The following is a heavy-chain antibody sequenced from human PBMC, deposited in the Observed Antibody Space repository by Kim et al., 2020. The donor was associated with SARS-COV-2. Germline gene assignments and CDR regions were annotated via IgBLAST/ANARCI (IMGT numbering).Heavy chain of an antibody. CDR1: GGSISSSSYY. CDR2: IYYSGST. Sequence: SETLSLTCTVSGGSISSSSYYWGWIRQPPGKGLEWIGSIYYSGSTYYNPSLKSRVTISVDTSKNQFSLKLSSVTAADTAVYYCARGVGTIFGPRKKYYYGMDVWGQGTTVTVSS. J-gene: IGHJ6*02. CDR3: ARGVGTIFGPRKKYYYGMDV. D-gene: IGHD3-3*01. V-gene: IGHV4-39*01.